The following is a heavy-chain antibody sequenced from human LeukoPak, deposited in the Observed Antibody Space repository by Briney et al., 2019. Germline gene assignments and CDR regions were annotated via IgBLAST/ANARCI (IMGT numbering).Heavy chain of an antibody. CDR2: IYYSGST. CDR1: GGSISSGGYY. Sequence: PSETLSLTCTVSGGSISSGGYYWSWIRQHPEKGLEWIGYIYYSGSTYYNPSLKSRVTISVDTSKNQFSLKLSSVTAADTAVYYCARQWELQTGSFDYWGQGTLVTVSS. D-gene: IGHD1-26*01. J-gene: IGHJ4*02. CDR3: ARQWELQTGSFDY. V-gene: IGHV4-31*03.